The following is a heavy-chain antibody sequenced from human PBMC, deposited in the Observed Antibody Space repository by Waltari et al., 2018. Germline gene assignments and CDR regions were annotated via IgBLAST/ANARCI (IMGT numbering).Heavy chain of an antibody. CDR1: GYTFTGYY. D-gene: IGHD3-3*01. CDR2: INPNSGGT. V-gene: IGHV1-2*02. Sequence: QVQLVQSGAEVKKPGASVKVSCKASGYTFTGYYMHWVRPAPGQGLEWMGWINPNSGGTNYAQKFQGRVTMTRDTSISTAYMELSRLRSDDTAVYYCARDRITIFGVPKGWFDPWGQGTLVTVSS. J-gene: IGHJ5*02. CDR3: ARDRITIFGVPKGWFDP.